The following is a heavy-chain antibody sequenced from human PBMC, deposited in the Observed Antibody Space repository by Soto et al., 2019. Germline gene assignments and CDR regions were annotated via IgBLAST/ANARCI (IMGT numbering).Heavy chain of an antibody. V-gene: IGHV1-69*13. CDR2: IIPIFGTA. Sequence: ASVKVSCKASGGTFSSYAISWVRQAPGQGLEWMGGIIPIFGTANYAQKFQGRVTITADESTSTAYMELSSLRSEDTAVYYCATPRGRSDDLNYFDYWGQGTLVTVSS. CDR3: ATPRGRSDDLNYFDY. D-gene: IGHD3-10*01. CDR1: GGTFSSYA. J-gene: IGHJ4*02.